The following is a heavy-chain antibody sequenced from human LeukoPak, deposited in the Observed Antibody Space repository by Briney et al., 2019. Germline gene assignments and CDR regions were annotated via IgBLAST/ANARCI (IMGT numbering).Heavy chain of an antibody. CDR1: GDSMTRGGYY. Sequence: KPSETLSLTCTVSGDSMTRGGYYWSWVRQHPGKGLEWVGFIYHSGPTFYTPSLESRATISVDTSQNQFSLQLTSVTAADTAVYYCARAVDYRNYFDYWGQGTLVTVSS. J-gene: IGHJ4*02. CDR3: ARAVDYRNYFDY. D-gene: IGHD4-11*01. V-gene: IGHV4-31*03. CDR2: IYHSGPT.